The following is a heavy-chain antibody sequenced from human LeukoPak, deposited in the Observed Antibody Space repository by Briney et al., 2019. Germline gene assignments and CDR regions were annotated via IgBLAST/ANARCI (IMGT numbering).Heavy chain of an antibody. CDR1: GFVVSDKF. J-gene: IGHJ4*02. D-gene: IGHD5-18*01. V-gene: IGHV3-53*01. Sequence: GSLRLSCAASGFVVSDKFMAWVRQAPGKGLEWVSMMYSGGGMYYADSVKGRFTISRDNSKNTLYLQMNSLRGDDTAVYYCARGGNSYGSYDYRGQGTLVTVSS. CDR3: ARGGNSYGSYDY. CDR2: MYSGGGM.